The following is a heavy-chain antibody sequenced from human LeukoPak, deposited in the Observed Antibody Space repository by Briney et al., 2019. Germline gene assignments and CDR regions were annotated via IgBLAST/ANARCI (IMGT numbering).Heavy chain of an antibody. D-gene: IGHD3-3*01. V-gene: IGHV3-48*01. CDR3: ASGYDFSSGSKRGFDN. CDR1: RFFFSDYG. CDR2: ISSGSSDI. Sequence: GGSLRLSCAASRFFFSDYGMNWVRQAQGKGLEWISYISSGSSDIFYADSVKGRFTISRDNAKNSLFLQMSRLRGEDTAVYYCASGYDFSSGSKRGFDNWGQGTLVTVSS. J-gene: IGHJ4*02.